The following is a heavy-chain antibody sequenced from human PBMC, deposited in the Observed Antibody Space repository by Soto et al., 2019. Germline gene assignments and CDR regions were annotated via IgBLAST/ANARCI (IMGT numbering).Heavy chain of an antibody. J-gene: IGHJ1*01. D-gene: IGHD5-18*01. V-gene: IGHV1-69*02. CDR1: GGAFSSTG. Sequence: QFQLVQSGAEVKKPGSSVKVSCKASGGAFSSTGITWGRQAPGQGLEWMGRILPILSITNYAQNFQGRVTITADISTSTAYMELSGLRSVDTAVYYCANEILHTEYFQNWGQGTLVTVSS. CDR3: ANEILHTEYFQN. CDR2: ILPILSIT.